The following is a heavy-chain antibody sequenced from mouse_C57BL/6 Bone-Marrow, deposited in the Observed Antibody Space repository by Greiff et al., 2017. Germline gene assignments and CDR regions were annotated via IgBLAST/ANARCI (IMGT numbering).Heavy chain of an antibody. Sequence: VQLQQSGPELVKPGASVKLSCKASGYTFTSYDINWVKQRPGQGLEWIGWIYPRDGSTKYNEKFKGKATLTVDTASSTAYMELHSLTSEDSAVYFCALWYFPAYWGQGTLVTVSA. CDR2: IYPRDGST. D-gene: IGHD2-1*01. J-gene: IGHJ3*01. CDR1: GYTFTSYD. V-gene: IGHV1-85*01. CDR3: ALWYFPAY.